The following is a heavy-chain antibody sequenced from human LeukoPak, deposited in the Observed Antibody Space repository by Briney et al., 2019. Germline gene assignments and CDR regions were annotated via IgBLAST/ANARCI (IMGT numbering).Heavy chain of an antibody. V-gene: IGHV4-34*01. CDR3: ARGRFGNPLQLQPRRPFDM. D-gene: IGHD1-1*01. CDR2: INRSGTT. Sequence: SETLSLTCAIYGGIFNGYYWSWIRQPPGKGLEWIGEINRSGTTNYNPTLKSRVTISVDTSKSQVSLKLTSVTAADTAVFYCARGRFGNPLQLQPRRPFDMWGQGTVVTISS. J-gene: IGHJ3*02. CDR1: GGIFNGYY.